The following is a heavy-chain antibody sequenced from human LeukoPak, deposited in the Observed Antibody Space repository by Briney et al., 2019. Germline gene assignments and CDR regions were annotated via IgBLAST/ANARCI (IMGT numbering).Heavy chain of an antibody. V-gene: IGHV1-18*04. CDR2: ISAYNGNT. Sequence: GASVKVSCKASGYTFTSYGISWVRQAPGQGLEWMGWISAYNGNTNYAQKLQGRVTTTTDTSTSTAYMELRSLRSDDTAVYYCARSSTNVRYFDWFDPWGQGILVTVSS. CDR1: GYTFTSYG. CDR3: ARSSTNVRYFDWFDP. D-gene: IGHD3-9*01. J-gene: IGHJ5*02.